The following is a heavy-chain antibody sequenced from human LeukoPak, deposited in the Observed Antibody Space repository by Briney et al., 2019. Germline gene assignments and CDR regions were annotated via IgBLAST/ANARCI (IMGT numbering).Heavy chain of an antibody. V-gene: IGHV4-59*08. CDR3: SRSLLVTTPHFDY. CDR1: GGSISSYY. CDR2: IYYSGST. J-gene: IGHJ4*02. D-gene: IGHD4-17*01. Sequence: PSETLSLTCTVSVVSGGSISSYYLTWIRQPPGKALEWIGYIYYSGSTNSNPSLKSRVSISVDTSKNQFSLKLNSVTAADTAVYYCSRSLLVTTPHFDYWGQGILVTVSS.